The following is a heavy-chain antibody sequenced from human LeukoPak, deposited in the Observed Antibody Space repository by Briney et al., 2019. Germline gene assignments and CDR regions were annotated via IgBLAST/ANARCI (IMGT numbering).Heavy chain of an antibody. CDR3: AGGGNWRLDP. CDR1: GGSITTGGHY. V-gene: IGHV4-39*07. CDR2: IDYRERT. J-gene: IGHJ5*02. Sequence: SEPLTLTCTVSGGSITTGGHYWGWIRQPPGKGLEWIGSIDYRERTTYNPSLKSRVTISVDKSKNQFSLNLSSVTAADTAVYFCAGGGNWRLDPWGQGTLVTVSS. D-gene: IGHD1-1*01.